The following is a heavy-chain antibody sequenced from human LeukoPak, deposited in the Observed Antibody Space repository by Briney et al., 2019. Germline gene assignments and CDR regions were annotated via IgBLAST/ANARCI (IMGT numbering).Heavy chain of an antibody. Sequence: PGGSLRLSCAASGFTFSSYAMSWVRQAPGKGLEWVSAISGSGGSTYYADSVKGRFTISRDNSKNTLYLQMNSLRAEDTAVYYCAKVGDDSSGYGYYYYMDVWGKGTTVTVSS. CDR1: GFTFSSYA. V-gene: IGHV3-23*01. J-gene: IGHJ6*03. CDR2: ISGSGGST. D-gene: IGHD3-22*01. CDR3: AKVGDDSSGYGYYYYMDV.